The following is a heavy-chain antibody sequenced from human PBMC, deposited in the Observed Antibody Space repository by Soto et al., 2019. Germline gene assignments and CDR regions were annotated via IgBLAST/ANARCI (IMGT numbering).Heavy chain of an antibody. D-gene: IGHD6-13*01. CDR3: ARGRGRIAAAGTPYYLDY. CDR2: INHSGST. V-gene: IGHV4-34*01. CDR1: GGSFSGYY. Sequence: SETLSLTCAVYGGSFSGYYWSWIRQPPGKGLEWIGEINHSGSTNYNPSLKSRVTISVDTSKNQFSLKLSSVTAADTAVYYCARGRGRIAAAGTPYYLDYWGQGTLVTVSS. J-gene: IGHJ4*02.